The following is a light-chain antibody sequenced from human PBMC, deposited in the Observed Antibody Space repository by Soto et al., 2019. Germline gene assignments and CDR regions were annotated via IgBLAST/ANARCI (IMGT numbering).Light chain of an antibody. CDR3: QQYNTWPPT. V-gene: IGKV3-15*01. Sequence: EIVMTQSPATLSASPGERATLSCRASQGVRSNLAWYQQKPGQAPRLFIYVASTRAIGIPARFSGSGSGTEFTLSIGSLQSEDFAVYYCQQYNTWPPTFGQGTKV. J-gene: IGKJ1*01. CDR2: VAS. CDR1: QGVRSN.